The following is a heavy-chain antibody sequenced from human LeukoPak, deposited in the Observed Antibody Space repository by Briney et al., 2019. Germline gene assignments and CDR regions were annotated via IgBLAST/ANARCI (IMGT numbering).Heavy chain of an antibody. Sequence: GGSLRLSCAVSGFTFRDYYMTWIRQAPGKGLEWVSYISSSVTSVWYADSVKGRFTISRDNAKNSLYLQVNSLRAEDTAVYYCARRGYSTYGMDVWGQGTTVTVSS. V-gene: IGHV3-11*01. CDR1: GFTFRDYY. D-gene: IGHD5-18*01. CDR2: ISSSVTSV. CDR3: ARRGYSTYGMDV. J-gene: IGHJ6*02.